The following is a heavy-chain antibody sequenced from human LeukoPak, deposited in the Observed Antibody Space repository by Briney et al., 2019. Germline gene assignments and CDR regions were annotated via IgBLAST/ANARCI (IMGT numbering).Heavy chain of an antibody. J-gene: IGHJ6*02. V-gene: IGHV7-4-1*02. CDR3: ARVAGFGERGMDV. CDR2: INTKTANP. Sequence: ASVKVSCKASGYQFISYTMSWVRQAHGQGLECMGWINTKTANPTYAQDFTGRFVFSLDTSVSTAYLQISGLKAGDTAVYYCARVAGFGERGMDVWGQGTTVTVSS. CDR1: GYQFISYT. D-gene: IGHD3-10*01.